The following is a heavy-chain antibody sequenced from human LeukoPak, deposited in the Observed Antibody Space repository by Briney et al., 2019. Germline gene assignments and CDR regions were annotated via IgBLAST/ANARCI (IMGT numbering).Heavy chain of an antibody. J-gene: IGHJ4*02. CDR1: GFTFSDYY. V-gene: IGHV4-34*01. CDR3: ARADSSSWQFDY. Sequence: PGGSLRLSCAASGFTFSDYYMSWISQPPGKGLEWIGEINHSGSTNYNPSLKSRVTISVDTSKNQFSLKLSSVTAADTAVYYCARADSSSWQFDYWGQGTLVTVSS. CDR2: INHSGST. D-gene: IGHD6-13*01.